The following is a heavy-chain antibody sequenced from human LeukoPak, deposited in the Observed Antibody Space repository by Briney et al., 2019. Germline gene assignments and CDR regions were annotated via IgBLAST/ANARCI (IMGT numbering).Heavy chain of an antibody. V-gene: IGHV3-74*01. Sequence: GGSLRLSCAASRFTFSRYSMNWVRQAPGKGLVWVSRINSDGSSTSYADSVKGRFTISRDNAKNTLYLQMNSLRAEDTAVYYCARDPYTATFDYWGQGTLVTVSS. D-gene: IGHD5-18*01. CDR3: ARDPYTATFDY. CDR2: INSDGSST. CDR1: RFTFSRYS. J-gene: IGHJ4*02.